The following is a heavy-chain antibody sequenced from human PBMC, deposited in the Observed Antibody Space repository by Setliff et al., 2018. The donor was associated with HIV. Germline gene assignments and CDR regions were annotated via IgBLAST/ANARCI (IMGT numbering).Heavy chain of an antibody. D-gene: IGHD2-15*01. Sequence: GASVKVSCKTSRGTFSSYAVSWVRQGPGQGLEWMGGIIPVFGTTKYAQRFQGRVTMTRDTSTNTAYMELNSLTSDDTAVYYCARDLVVVAPYYCFDPWGQGTLVTVSS. V-gene: IGHV1-69*05. CDR1: RGTFSSYA. CDR2: IIPVFGTT. J-gene: IGHJ5*02. CDR3: ARDLVVVAPYYCFDP.